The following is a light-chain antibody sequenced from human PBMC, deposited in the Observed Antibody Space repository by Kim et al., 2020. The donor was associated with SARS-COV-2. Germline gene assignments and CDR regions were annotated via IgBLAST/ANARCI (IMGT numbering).Light chain of an antibody. CDR2: QDN. CDR1: NLGEKY. CDR3: QAWDSTTFV. Sequence: SVAPGQTASITFSGDNLGEKYASWFQQKPGQSPVVVIYQDNKRPSGIPERFSGSNSGNTATLTISETQAMDEADYYCQAWDSTTFVFGPGTKVTVL. V-gene: IGLV3-1*01. J-gene: IGLJ1*01.